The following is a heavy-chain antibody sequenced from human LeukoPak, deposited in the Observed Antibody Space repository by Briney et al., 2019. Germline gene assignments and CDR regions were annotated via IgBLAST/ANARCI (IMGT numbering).Heavy chain of an antibody. D-gene: IGHD1-26*01. J-gene: IGHJ1*01. CDR3: ARGGLNSGSSTEFQH. CDR2: MNPNSGNT. V-gene: IGHV1-8*01. CDR1: GYTFTSYD. Sequence: GSVKVSCKASGYTFTSYDINWVRQATGQGPEWMGWMNPNSGNTGYAQKFQGRVTMTRNTSISTAYMELSSLRSEDTAVYYCARGGLNSGSSTEFQHWGQGTLVTVSS.